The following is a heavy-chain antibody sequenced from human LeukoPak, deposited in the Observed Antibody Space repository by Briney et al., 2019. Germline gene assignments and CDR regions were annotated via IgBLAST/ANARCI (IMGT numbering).Heavy chain of an antibody. CDR1: GGSISSGSNY. Sequence: SETLSLTCTVSGGSISSGSNYWSRIRQPAGKGLEWIGRIYTSGSTNNNCSLKSRAAISVDTAKNQFSLELSALTAADTAVYYCARERLAMVRGVIPKAAWGWFDHWGQGTLVTVSS. CDR2: IYTSGST. D-gene: IGHD3-10*01. V-gene: IGHV4-61*02. J-gene: IGHJ5*02. CDR3: ARERLAMVRGVIPKAAWGWFDH.